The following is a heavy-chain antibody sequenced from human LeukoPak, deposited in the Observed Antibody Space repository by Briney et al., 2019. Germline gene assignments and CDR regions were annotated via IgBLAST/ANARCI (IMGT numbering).Heavy chain of an antibody. Sequence: PGGSLRLSCAASGFTFDDYAMHWVRQAPGKGLEWVSLISWDGGSTYYADSVKGRFTISRDNSKNTLYLQMNSLRAEDTAVYYCAREARGSCFDYWGQGTLVTVSS. V-gene: IGHV3-43D*03. CDR2: ISWDGGST. CDR1: GFTFDDYA. D-gene: IGHD2-2*03. CDR3: AREARGSCFDY. J-gene: IGHJ4*02.